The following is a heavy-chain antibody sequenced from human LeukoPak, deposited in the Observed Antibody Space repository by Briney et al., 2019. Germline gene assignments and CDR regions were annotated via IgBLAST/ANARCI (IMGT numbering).Heavy chain of an antibody. J-gene: IGHJ5*02. CDR1: SGSMSGNYY. D-gene: IGHD2-2*01. CDR2: INARGDT. CDR3: ARGQVPAARGYNWFDP. Sequence: PSETLSLTCTVSSGSMSGNYYWNWIRQPPGKGLEWIGEINARGDTNYNPSLKSRVTISVDTSKNQFSLRLTSMIAADTAVYYCARGQVPAARGYNWFDPWGQGTLVTVSS. V-gene: IGHV4-34*01.